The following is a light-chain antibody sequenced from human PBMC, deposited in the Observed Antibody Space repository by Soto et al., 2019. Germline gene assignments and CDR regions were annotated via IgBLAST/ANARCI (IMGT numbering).Light chain of an antibody. Sequence: IVLTQSPGTLSLSPGERATLSCRAGQSVSSNYLAWYQQKPGQAPRLLIYAASSRATGIPDRFSGSGSGTDFTLTISSLEPEDFAVYYCQQRSNWPVTFGQGTRLEI. CDR1: QSVSSNY. V-gene: IGKV3D-20*02. J-gene: IGKJ5*01. CDR3: QQRSNWPVT. CDR2: AAS.